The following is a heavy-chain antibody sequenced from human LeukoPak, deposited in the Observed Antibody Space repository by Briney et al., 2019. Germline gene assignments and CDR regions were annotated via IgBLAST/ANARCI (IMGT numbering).Heavy chain of an antibody. D-gene: IGHD2-2*01. CDR2: INPNSGST. V-gene: IGHV1-2*02. J-gene: IGHJ5*02. Sequence: GASVKVSCKASGCTFTSYYMHWVRQAPGQGLEWMGWINPNSGSTNYAQKFQGRVTMTRDTSISTAYMELSRLRSDDTAVYYCARAKFCSCTSFPRVNWFDPWGQGTLVTVSS. CDR1: GCTFTSYY. CDR3: ARAKFCSCTSFPRVNWFDP.